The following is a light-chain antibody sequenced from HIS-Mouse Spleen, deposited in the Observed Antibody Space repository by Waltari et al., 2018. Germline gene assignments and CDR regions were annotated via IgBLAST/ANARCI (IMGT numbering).Light chain of an antibody. CDR1: AFPKKY. CDR2: EDS. Sequence: SYELTQPPSVSVSPGQTARITCRGDAFPKKYAYWYQQKSGQAPVLVIYEDSKRPPGIPERFSGSSSGTMATLTISGAQVEDEADYYCYSTDSSGNHRVFGGGTKLTVL. J-gene: IGLJ2*01. CDR3: YSTDSSGNHRV. V-gene: IGLV3-10*01.